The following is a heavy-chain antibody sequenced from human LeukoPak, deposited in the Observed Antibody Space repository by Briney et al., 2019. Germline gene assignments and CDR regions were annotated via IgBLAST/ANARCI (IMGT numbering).Heavy chain of an antibody. CDR3: ARVGGTNFYYYGMDV. J-gene: IGHJ6*02. CDR2: IYYSGST. CDR1: AGSIRSYY. D-gene: IGHD1-14*01. V-gene: IGHV4-59*01. Sequence: KPSETLSLTCTVSAGSIRSYYWSWIRQPPGKGLEWIGYIYYSGSTNYNPSLKSRVTISVDTSKNQFSLKLNSVTAADTAVYYCARVGGTNFYYYGMDVWGQGTTVAVSS.